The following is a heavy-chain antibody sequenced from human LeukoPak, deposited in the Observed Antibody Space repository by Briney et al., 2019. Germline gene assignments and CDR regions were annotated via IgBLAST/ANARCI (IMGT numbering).Heavy chain of an antibody. CDR2: IKQDGSEK. CDR3: ARIIITMVRGVIITEGLDY. Sequence: GGSLRLSCAASGFTFSSYWMSWVRQSPGKGLEWVANIKQDGSEKYYVDSVKGRFTISRDNAQNSLYLQMNSLRAEDTAVYYCARIIITMVRGVIITEGLDYWGQGTLVTVPS. CDR1: GFTFSSYW. D-gene: IGHD3-10*01. V-gene: IGHV3-7*01. J-gene: IGHJ4*02.